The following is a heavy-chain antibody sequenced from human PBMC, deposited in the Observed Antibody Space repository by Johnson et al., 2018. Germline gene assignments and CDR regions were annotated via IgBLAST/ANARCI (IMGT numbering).Heavy chain of an antibody. J-gene: IGHJ6*02. CDR1: GGSFSGYY. D-gene: IGHD3-22*01. Sequence: QVQLQQWGAGLLKPSETLSLTCAVYGGSFSGYYWSWIRQPPGKGLEWIGEINHSGSTNYNPSLKSRVTIPVDTSKHPFSLKLSSVTAADTAGYYCAKDIGSDYDGGGYYYGMDVWGQGTTVTVSS. CDR3: AKDIGSDYDGGGYYYGMDV. V-gene: IGHV4-34*01. CDR2: INHSGST.